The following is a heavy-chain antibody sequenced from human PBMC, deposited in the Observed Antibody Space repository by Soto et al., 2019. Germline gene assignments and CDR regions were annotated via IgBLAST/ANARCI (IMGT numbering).Heavy chain of an antibody. Sequence: AAVKVSCKASGYTFTSYGISWVRQAPGQGLEWMGWISAYNGNTNYAQKLQGRVTMTTDTSTSTAYMELRSLRSDDTAVYYCARDPGRDLYSSGWKYYYYGMDVWGQGTTVTVSS. CDR1: GYTFTSYG. J-gene: IGHJ6*02. CDR2: ISAYNGNT. D-gene: IGHD6-19*01. V-gene: IGHV1-18*01. CDR3: ARDPGRDLYSSGWKYYYYGMDV.